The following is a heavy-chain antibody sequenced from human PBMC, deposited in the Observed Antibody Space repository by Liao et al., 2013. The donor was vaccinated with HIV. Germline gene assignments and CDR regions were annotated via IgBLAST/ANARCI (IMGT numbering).Heavy chain of an antibody. CDR1: GDTFSGYY. CDR2: INHTGKI. V-gene: IGHV4-34*01. J-gene: IGHJ6*04. Sequence: QVQLQQWGAGLLKPSETLSLTCAVYGDTFSGYYWNWVRQPPGKGLEWIGEINHTGKIRYNPSLTSRVAISADTSKRQFSLTLTSVTAADTAIYYCTSDFLDWGNGTPVTVSS. D-gene: IGHD3-3*01. CDR3: TSDFLD.